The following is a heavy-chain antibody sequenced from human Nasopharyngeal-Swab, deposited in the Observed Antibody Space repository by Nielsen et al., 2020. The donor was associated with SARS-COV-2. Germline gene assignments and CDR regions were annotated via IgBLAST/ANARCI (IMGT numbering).Heavy chain of an antibody. CDR2: ISWNSGSI. CDR1: GFTFDDYG. J-gene: IGHJ5*02. Sequence: YLRLSCAASGFTFDDYGMHWARQAPGKGLERVSGISWNSGSIGYADSVKGRFTISRDNAKNSLYLQMNSLRAEDTALYYCAKEALGYSGYDSNWFDPWGQGTLVTVSS. V-gene: IGHV3-9*01. D-gene: IGHD5-12*01. CDR3: AKEALGYSGYDSNWFDP.